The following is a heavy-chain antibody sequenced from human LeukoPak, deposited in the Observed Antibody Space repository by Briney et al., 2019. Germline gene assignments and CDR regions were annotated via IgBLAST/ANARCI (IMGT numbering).Heavy chain of an antibody. CDR3: ARTYYYDSSTQPFDY. V-gene: IGHV1-46*01. Sequence: ASVKVSCKASGYTFTGYYMHWVRQAPGQGLEWMGIINPSGGSTSYAQKFQGRVTMTRDTSTSTVYMELSSLRSEDTAVYYCARTYYYDSSTQPFDYWGQGTLVTVSS. J-gene: IGHJ4*02. D-gene: IGHD3-22*01. CDR1: GYTFTGYY. CDR2: INPSGGST.